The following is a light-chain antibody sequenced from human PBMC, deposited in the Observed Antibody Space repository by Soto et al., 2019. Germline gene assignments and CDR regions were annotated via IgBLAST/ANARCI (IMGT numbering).Light chain of an antibody. CDR3: VLYMRSGLYR. Sequence: QTVVTQEPSFSVSPGGTVTLTCGFSPGSVSSSYFPSWYHQTPGQPPRTLIYNTNTRSYGVPDRFSGSILGNNASLTITGAQADDESDYCCVLYMRSGLYRFGT. V-gene: IGLV8-61*01. CDR2: NTN. CDR1: PGSVSSSYF. J-gene: IGLJ1*01.